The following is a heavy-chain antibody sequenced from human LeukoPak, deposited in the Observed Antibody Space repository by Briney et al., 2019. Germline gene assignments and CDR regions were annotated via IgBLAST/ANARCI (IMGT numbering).Heavy chain of an antibody. CDR3: ARQEGASGWSY. D-gene: IGHD6-19*01. CDR1: GYIFTTYW. J-gene: IGHJ4*02. V-gene: IGHV5-51*01. Sequence: PGESLKISCKGSGYIFTTYWIGLVRQMPGKGLEWMGFIYPGDSDTRYSPPFQGQVTISADKSINTAYLQWSSLKASDTAMYYCARQEGASGWSYWGQGTLVTVST. CDR2: IYPGDSDT.